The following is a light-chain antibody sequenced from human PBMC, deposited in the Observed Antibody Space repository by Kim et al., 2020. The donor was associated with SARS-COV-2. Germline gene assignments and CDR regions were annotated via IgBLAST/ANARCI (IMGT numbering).Light chain of an antibody. CDR3: HQFDESPRT. CDR2: GAS. V-gene: IGKV3-20*01. CDR1: QNVGSNY. Sequence: EIVLTQSPGTLSLSPGERATLSCRASQNVGSNYLVWFQQKPGQAPRLLIYGASTRATGIPDRFSSSGSGTDFTLTISRLEPEDFAVYYCHQFDESPRTFGQGTKVDIK. J-gene: IGKJ1*01.